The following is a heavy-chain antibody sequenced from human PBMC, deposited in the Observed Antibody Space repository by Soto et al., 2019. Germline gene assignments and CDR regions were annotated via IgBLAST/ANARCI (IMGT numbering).Heavy chain of an antibody. Sequence: EVQLVESGGGLVQPGRSLRLSCAASGFTFDDYAMHWVRQAPGKGLEWVSGISWNSGSIGYADSVKGRFTISRDNAKNSLYLQMNSLRAEDTALYYCAKDMMLRGIVVVPAAGDYWGQGTLVTVSS. J-gene: IGHJ4*02. V-gene: IGHV3-9*01. CDR1: GFTFDDYA. CDR2: ISWNSGSI. CDR3: AKDMMLRGIVVVPAAGDY. D-gene: IGHD2-2*01.